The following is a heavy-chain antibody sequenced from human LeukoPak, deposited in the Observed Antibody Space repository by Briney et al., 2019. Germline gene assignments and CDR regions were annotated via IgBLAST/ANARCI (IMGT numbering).Heavy chain of an antibody. CDR2: LTGSGGST. V-gene: IGHV3-23*01. CDR1: GFTFSTYV. D-gene: IGHD2-15*01. J-gene: IGHJ4*02. CDR3: FVVAAPSNY. Sequence: GGSLRLSCAASGFTFSTYVMSWVRQAPGKGLEWVSSLTGSGGSTNYADSVKGRFTISRDNSKNTLYLQMNSLRAEDTAVYYCFVVAAPSNYWGQGTLVTVSS.